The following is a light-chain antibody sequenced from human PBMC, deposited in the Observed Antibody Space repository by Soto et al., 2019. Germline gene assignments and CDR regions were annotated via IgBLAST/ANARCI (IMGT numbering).Light chain of an antibody. CDR2: AAS. Sequence: KLMAQSPATLSVSPGERATLSCRASQSVSSNLAWYQHKPGQAPRLLIYAASTRATGIPARFSGSGSGTEFTLIISSLQSEDCAVYYCQQYNNWPETFGQGSMV. CDR3: QQYNNWPET. J-gene: IGKJ1*01. CDR1: QSVSSN. V-gene: IGKV3-15*01.